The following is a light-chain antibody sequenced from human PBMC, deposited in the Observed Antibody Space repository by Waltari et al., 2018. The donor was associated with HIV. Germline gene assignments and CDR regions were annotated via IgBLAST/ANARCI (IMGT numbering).Light chain of an antibody. CDR2: DVS. CDR3: CSYAGSYTLGV. V-gene: IGLV2-11*02. Sequence: QSALTQPRSVSGSPGQSVTISCTGTSSDVGKYNYVSWYQQHPGTAPKFMIYDVSKRPSGVPDRFSGSKSGNTASLTISGLQAEDEADYYCCSYAGSYTLGVFGGGTKVTVL. CDR1: SSDVGKYNY. J-gene: IGLJ2*01.